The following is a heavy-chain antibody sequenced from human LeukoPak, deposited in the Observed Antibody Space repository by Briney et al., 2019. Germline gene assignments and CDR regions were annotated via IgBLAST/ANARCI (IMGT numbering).Heavy chain of an antibody. J-gene: IGHJ4*02. Sequence: SETRSLTCTVSGGSMRSYYWSWIRQPPRGGREWVGYTYYSGRTNYNPSLTSRVTISVDTSKNQFSLKLSSVTAADTAVYYCARVSSYDYVWGTYRLNYFDYWGQGALVTVSS. D-gene: IGHD3-16*02. V-gene: IGHV4-59*01. CDR2: TYYSGRT. CDR1: GGSMRSYY. CDR3: ARVSSYDYVWGTYRLNYFDY.